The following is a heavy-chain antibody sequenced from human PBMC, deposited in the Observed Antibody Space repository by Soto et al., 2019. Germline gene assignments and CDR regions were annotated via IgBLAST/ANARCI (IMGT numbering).Heavy chain of an antibody. CDR2: ISSSGSNK. CDR3: ARDGIVVVPAAINLYGDPDYFDY. D-gene: IGHD2-2*01. J-gene: IGHJ4*02. CDR1: GFTFISYG. Sequence: GGSLRLSCAASGFTFISYGMHWVRQAPGKGLEWVAVISSSGSNKYYADSVKGRFTISRDNAKNSLYLQMNSLRAEDTAVYYCARDGIVVVPAAINLYGDPDYFDYWGQGTLVTVSS. V-gene: IGHV3-33*01.